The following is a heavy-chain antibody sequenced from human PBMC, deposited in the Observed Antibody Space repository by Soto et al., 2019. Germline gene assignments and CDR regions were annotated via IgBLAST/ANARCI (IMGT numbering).Heavy chain of an antibody. J-gene: IGHJ5*02. CDR3: ARVKARYPLNWFDP. Sequence: GASVKVSCKASGYTFTSYGISWVQQAPGQGLEWMGWISAYNGNTNYAQKLQGRVTMTTDTSTSTAYMELRSLRSDDTAVYYCARVKARYPLNWFDPWGQGTLVTVSS. CDR2: ISAYNGNT. CDR1: GYTFTSYG. V-gene: IGHV1-18*04. D-gene: IGHD3-16*02.